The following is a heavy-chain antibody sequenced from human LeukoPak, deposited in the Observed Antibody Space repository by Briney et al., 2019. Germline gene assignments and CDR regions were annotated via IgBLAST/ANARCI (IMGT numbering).Heavy chain of an antibody. CDR2: ISASGP. CDR1: GFTFSRLA. Sequence: QPGGSLRLSCAASGFTFSRLAMTWVRQAPGKGLEWVSTISASGPYYADAVRGRFTISRDNSRNTLSLQMDSLRAEDTAVYYCARQTSIAAAGWPYYFDYWGQGTLVTVSS. V-gene: IGHV3-23*01. D-gene: IGHD6-13*01. J-gene: IGHJ4*02. CDR3: ARQTSIAAAGWPYYFDY.